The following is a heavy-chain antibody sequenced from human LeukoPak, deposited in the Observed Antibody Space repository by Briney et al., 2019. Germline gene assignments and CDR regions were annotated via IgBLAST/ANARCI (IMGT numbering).Heavy chain of an antibody. CDR3: ARVSIVGALDY. CDR1: GFTFRSYD. J-gene: IGHJ4*02. V-gene: IGHV3-13*01. CDR2: IGTAGDT. D-gene: IGHD1-26*01. Sequence: GGSLRLSCAASGFTFRSYDMHWVRQATGKGLEWVSVIGTAGDTYYPGSVKGRFTISRENAKNSLYLQMNSLRAGDTAVYYCARVSIVGALDYWGQGTLVTVSS.